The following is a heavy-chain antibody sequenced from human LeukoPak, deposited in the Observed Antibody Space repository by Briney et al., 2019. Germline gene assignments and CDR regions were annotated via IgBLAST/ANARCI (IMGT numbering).Heavy chain of an antibody. CDR2: IIPIFGTA. Sequence: SVKVSCKASGGTFSSYAISWVRQAPGQGLEWMGGIIPIFGTANYAQKFQGRVTITADESTSTAYMELSSLRSEETAVYYCAIDRYYGSGSYEIHYYYMDVWGTGTTVTVSS. J-gene: IGHJ6*03. D-gene: IGHD3-10*01. CDR1: GGTFSSYA. V-gene: IGHV1-69*13. CDR3: AIDRYYGSGSYEIHYYYMDV.